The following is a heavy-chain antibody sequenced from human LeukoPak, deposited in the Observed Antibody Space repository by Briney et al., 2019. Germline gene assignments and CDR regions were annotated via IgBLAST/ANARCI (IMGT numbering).Heavy chain of an antibody. J-gene: IGHJ4*02. Sequence: PSETLSLTCTVSGGSISSSTYYWGWIRQPPGKGLEWIGTIYYSGSTYYNPSPKSRVTISVDTSKNQFSLKLSSVTAADTAVYYCARHPNRIAAAGTIDYWGQGTLVTVSS. CDR1: GGSISSSTYY. V-gene: IGHV4-39*01. CDR2: IYYSGST. D-gene: IGHD6-13*01. CDR3: ARHPNRIAAAGTIDY.